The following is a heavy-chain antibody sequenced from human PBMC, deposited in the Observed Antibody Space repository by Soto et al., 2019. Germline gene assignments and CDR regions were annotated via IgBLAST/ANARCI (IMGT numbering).Heavy chain of an antibody. V-gene: IGHV1-18*01. CDR1: GYTFTSYD. Sequence: ASVKVSCKASGYTFTSYDINWVRQATGQGLEWMGWMNPNNGNTNYAQKIQGRVTMTTDTSTSTAYMELRSLRSDDTAVYYCARDRTLSARPRPYGPWGQGTLVTVSS. CDR3: ARDRTLSARPRPYGP. J-gene: IGHJ5*02. D-gene: IGHD6-6*01. CDR2: MNPNNGNT.